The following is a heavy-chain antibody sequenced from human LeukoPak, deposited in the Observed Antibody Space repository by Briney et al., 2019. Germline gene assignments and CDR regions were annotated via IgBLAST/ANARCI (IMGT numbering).Heavy chain of an antibody. CDR1: GFAFSSYA. CDR3: ARDRGYYDSSGYLDY. Sequence: GGSLRLSCAASGFAFSSYAMSWVRQAPGKGLEWVAVIWYDGSNKYYADSVKGRFTISRDNSKNTLYLQMNSLRAEDAAVYYCARDRGYYDSSGYLDYWGQGTLVTVSS. D-gene: IGHD3-22*01. J-gene: IGHJ4*02. V-gene: IGHV3-33*08. CDR2: IWYDGSNK.